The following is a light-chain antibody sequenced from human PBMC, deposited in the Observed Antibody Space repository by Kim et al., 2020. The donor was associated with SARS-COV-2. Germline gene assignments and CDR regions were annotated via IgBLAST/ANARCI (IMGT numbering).Light chain of an antibody. Sequence: DIVMTQSPDSLAVSLGERATINCKSSQSVLYSSNNKNYLAWYQQKPGQPPKLLIYWASTRESGVPDRFSGSGSFSHFTLTISSLQAESLSVYYCQQYYSTPWTFGQGTKVDIK. CDR3: QQYYSTPWT. CDR1: QSVLYSSNNKNY. CDR2: WAS. J-gene: IGKJ1*01. V-gene: IGKV4-1*01.